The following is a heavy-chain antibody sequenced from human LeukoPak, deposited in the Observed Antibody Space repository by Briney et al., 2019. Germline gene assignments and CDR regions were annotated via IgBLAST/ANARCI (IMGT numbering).Heavy chain of an antibody. CDR1: GFTFSSYE. D-gene: IGHD6-13*01. J-gene: IGHJ4*02. Sequence: PGGSLRLSCAASGFTFSSYEMNWVRQAPGKGLEWVSSISSSSSYIYYADSVKGRFTISRDNAKNSLYLQMNSLRAEDTAVYYCASLLEDSSSWYLGYWGQGTLVTVSS. CDR2: ISSSSSYI. CDR3: ASLLEDSSSWYLGY. V-gene: IGHV3-21*01.